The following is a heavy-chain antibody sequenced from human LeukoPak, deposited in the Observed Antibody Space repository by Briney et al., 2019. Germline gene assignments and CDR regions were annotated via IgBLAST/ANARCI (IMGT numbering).Heavy chain of an antibody. CDR3: TKGQSGGGYYSPFDS. Sequence: GGSLRLSCAASGFSFSSYGMSWVRQAPGKGLEWVSIISTDGGTTHYAESVKGRFTISRDNPKNTLHLQMNSLRAEDTAVYYCTKGQSGGGYYSPFDSWGQATLVTVSS. CDR2: ISTDGGTT. D-gene: IGHD3-22*01. CDR1: GFSFSSYG. V-gene: IGHV3-23*01. J-gene: IGHJ4*02.